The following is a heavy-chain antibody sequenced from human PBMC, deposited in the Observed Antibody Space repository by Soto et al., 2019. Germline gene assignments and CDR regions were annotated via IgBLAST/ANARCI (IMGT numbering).Heavy chain of an antibody. CDR2: INHSGST. Sequence: SETLSLTCAVYGGSFSGYYWSWIRQPPGKGLEWIGEINHSGSTNYNPSLKSRVTISVDTSKNQFSLKLSSVTAADTAVYYCARWRYNWNYIDYWGQGTLVTVSS. D-gene: IGHD1-20*01. J-gene: IGHJ4*02. CDR1: GGSFSGYY. CDR3: ARWRYNWNYIDY. V-gene: IGHV4-34*01.